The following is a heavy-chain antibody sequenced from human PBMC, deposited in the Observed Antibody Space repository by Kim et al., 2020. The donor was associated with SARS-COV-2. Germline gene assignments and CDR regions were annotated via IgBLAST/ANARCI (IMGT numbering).Heavy chain of an antibody. D-gene: IGHD6-19*01. CDR2: IYYSGST. Sequence: SETLSLTCTVSGGSVSSGSYYWSWIRQPPGKGLEWIGYIYYSGSTNYNPSLKSRVTISVDTSKNQFSLKLSSVTAADTAVYYCARRRIIAVAGFALDYWGQGTLVTVSS. J-gene: IGHJ4*02. V-gene: IGHV4-61*01. CDR3: ARRRIIAVAGFALDY. CDR1: GGSVSSGSYY.